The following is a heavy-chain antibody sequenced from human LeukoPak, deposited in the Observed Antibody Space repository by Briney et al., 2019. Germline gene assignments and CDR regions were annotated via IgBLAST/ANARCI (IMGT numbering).Heavy chain of an antibody. V-gene: IGHV3-21*01. CDR2: ISSSSSNI. CDR3: ARSRGDIVVVPAAMVPFFDY. CDR1: GFTFRSYS. D-gene: IGHD2-2*01. Sequence: GGSLRLSCAASGFTFRSYSMNWVRQAPGKGLEWVSSISSSSSNIYYADSEKGRFTISRDNAKNTLYLQMNSLRAEDTAVYYCARSRGDIVVVPAAMVPFFDYWGQGTLVTVSS. J-gene: IGHJ4*02.